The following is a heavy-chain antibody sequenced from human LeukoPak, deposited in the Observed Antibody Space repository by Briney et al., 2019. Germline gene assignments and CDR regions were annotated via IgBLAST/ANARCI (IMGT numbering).Heavy chain of an antibody. Sequence: GGSLRLSCAASGFTVSSNYMSWVRGAPGKGLGGGSVIYSGGSTCDADSVKGRFTISRHNSKNTLYLQMNSLRAEDTAVYYCARSSIAAAGPNLFDYWGQGTLVTVSS. V-gene: IGHV3-53*04. D-gene: IGHD6-13*01. CDR3: ARSSIAAAGPNLFDY. J-gene: IGHJ4*02. CDR2: IYSGGST. CDR1: GFTVSSNY.